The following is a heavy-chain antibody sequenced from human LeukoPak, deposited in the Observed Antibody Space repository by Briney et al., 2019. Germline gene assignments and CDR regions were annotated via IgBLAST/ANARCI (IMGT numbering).Heavy chain of an antibody. J-gene: IGHJ4*02. CDR2: ISGSGGST. Sequence: GGTLRLSCAASGFTFSSYAMSWVRQAPGKGLEWVSAISGSGGSTYYADSVKGRFTISRDNSNNTLYLQMNSLRAEDTAVYYCAKMYYDFWSGYYDYWGQGTLVTVSS. CDR1: GFTFSSYA. D-gene: IGHD3-3*01. V-gene: IGHV3-23*01. CDR3: AKMYYDFWSGYYDY.